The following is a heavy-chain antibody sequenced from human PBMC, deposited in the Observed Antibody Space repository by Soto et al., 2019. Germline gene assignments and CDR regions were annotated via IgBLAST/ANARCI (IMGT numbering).Heavy chain of an antibody. V-gene: IGHV4-34*01. CDR1: GGSFSGYY. D-gene: IGHD3-9*01. Sequence: PSETLSLTCAVYGGSFSGYYWSWIRQPPGKGLEWIGEINHSGSTNYNPSIKSRVTISVDTSKNQFSLKLSSVTAADTAVYYCARVRRTYYDILTGYQIDYWGQGTLVTVSS. CDR3: ARVRRTYYDILTGYQIDY. J-gene: IGHJ4*02. CDR2: INHSGST.